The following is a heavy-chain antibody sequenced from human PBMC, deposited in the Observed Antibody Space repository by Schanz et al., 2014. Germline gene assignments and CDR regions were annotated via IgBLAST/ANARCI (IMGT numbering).Heavy chain of an antibody. CDR3: AKCIGWYGRCAFDI. Sequence: EVQLVESGGGLIQPGGSLRLSCAVSGFTVNTNYMSWVRQAPGKGLEWVSGISDRGDGTNYGDSVEGRFTISRDNAKNTLYLKVNSLIAEDTAVYYCAKCIGWYGRCAFDIWGQGTMVTVSS. CDR2: SDRGDGT. CDR1: GFTVNTNY. D-gene: IGHD6-19*01. J-gene: IGHJ3*02. V-gene: IGHV3-53*01.